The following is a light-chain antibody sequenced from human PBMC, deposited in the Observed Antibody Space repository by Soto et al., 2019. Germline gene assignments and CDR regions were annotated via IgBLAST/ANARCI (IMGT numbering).Light chain of an antibody. Sequence: LITQSPFSLPVTLVHPATLSFMASQSVRSYLAWYQQKPGQAPRLLIYDASNRATGIPARFSGSGSGTDFTLTINRLEPEDFAVYYCQQYGSSLGVNFGGGTKVDIK. CDR3: QQYGSSLGVN. CDR2: DAS. V-gene: IGKV3-20*01. J-gene: IGKJ4*01. CDR1: QSVRSY.